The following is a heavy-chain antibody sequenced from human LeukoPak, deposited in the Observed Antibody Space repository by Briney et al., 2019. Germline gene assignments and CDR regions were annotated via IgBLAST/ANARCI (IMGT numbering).Heavy chain of an antibody. D-gene: IGHD3-10*01. J-gene: IGHJ4*02. V-gene: IGHV4-59*01. CDR3: ARAKPWGVRELYFDY. CDR2: ISYSGST. Sequence: SETLSLTCTASGGSISTYYWSWLRQPPGKGLEWIGYISYSGSTNHNPSLKSRVTISGDTSKKQFSLKLSSVTAADTAVYYCARAKPWGVRELYFDYWGQGTLVTVSS. CDR1: GGSISTYY.